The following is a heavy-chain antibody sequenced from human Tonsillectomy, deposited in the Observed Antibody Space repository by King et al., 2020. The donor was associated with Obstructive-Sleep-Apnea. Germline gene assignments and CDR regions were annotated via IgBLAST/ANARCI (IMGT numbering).Heavy chain of an antibody. D-gene: IGHD3-10*01. CDR2: ISGHNGDT. V-gene: IGHV1-18*01. CDR3: ARDLFYYNSGTSYEDTFDI. J-gene: IGHJ3*02. CDR1: GYNFKTYG. Sequence: VQLVESGGEVKKPGASVRVSCKASGYNFKTYGLSWVRQAPGQGLEWIGWISGHNGDTNYAQRLRGSAVMTADTTTSTAYMELSSLTPDDTAVDYCARDLFYYNSGTSYEDTFDIWGQGTMVTVSS.